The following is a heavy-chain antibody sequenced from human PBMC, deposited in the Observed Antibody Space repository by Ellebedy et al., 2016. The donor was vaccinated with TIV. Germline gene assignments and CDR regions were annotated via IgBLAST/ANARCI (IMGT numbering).Heavy chain of an antibody. CDR1: GGSISSGDYY. CDR2: IYYSGST. V-gene: IGHV4-30-4*01. CDR3: ARVPHYVSSGYYFDY. Sequence: SETLSLXCTVSGGSISSGDYYWSWIRQPPGKGLEWIGYIYYSGSTYYNPSLKSRVTISVDTSKNQFSLKLSSVTAADTAVYYCARVPHYVSSGYYFDYWGQGTLVTVSS. D-gene: IGHD3-22*01. J-gene: IGHJ4*02.